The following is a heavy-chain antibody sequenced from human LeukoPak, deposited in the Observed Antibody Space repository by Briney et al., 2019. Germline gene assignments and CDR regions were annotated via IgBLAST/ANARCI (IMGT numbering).Heavy chain of an antibody. J-gene: IGHJ4*02. D-gene: IGHD6-6*01. CDR1: GGSISSYY. CDR2: IYYSGST. Sequence: SETLSLTCTVSGGSISSYYWSWIRQPPGKGLEWIGYIYYSGSTNYNPSLKSRVTISVDTSKNQFSLKLSSVTAADTAVYYCARSTFIAARPTLDFDYWGQGTLVTVSS. CDR3: ARSTFIAARPTLDFDY. V-gene: IGHV4-59*08.